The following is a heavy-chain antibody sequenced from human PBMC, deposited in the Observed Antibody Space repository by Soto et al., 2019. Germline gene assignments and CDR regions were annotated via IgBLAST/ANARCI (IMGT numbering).Heavy chain of an antibody. J-gene: IGHJ4*02. CDR3: ARDDDNDANALDY. CDR1: GFTFSKYG. Sequence: PGGSLRLSCAASGFTFSKYGMHWVRQAPGKGLEWVALIWNDGIRKVYVDSVKGRFTISRDNSKNTLDLQMNNLRDEDTAVYYCARDDDNDANALDYWGPGTLVT. V-gene: IGHV3-33*01. CDR2: IWNDGIRK.